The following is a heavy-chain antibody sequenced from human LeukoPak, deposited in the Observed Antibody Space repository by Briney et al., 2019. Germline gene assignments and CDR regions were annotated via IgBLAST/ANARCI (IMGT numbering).Heavy chain of an antibody. Sequence: KPSETLSLTCTVSGGSISSYYWSLIRQPPGKGLEWIGYIYYSGSTNYNPSLKSRVTISVDTSKNQFSLKLSSVTAADTAVYYCARGSTILSDYYMDVWGKGTTVTVSS. CDR2: IYYSGST. D-gene: IGHD3-3*01. CDR1: GGSISSYY. CDR3: ARGSTILSDYYMDV. J-gene: IGHJ6*03. V-gene: IGHV4-59*01.